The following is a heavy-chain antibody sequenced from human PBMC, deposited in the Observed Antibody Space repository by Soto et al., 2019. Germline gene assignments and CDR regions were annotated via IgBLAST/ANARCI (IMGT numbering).Heavy chain of an antibody. J-gene: IGHJ3*02. CDR3: TRPPMVRGPLWGGNAFDI. D-gene: IGHD3-10*01. Sequence: GGSLRLSCTASGFTFGDYAMSWFRQAPGKGLEWVGFIRSKAYGGTTEYAASVKGRFTISRDDSKSIAYLQMNSLKTEDTAVYYCTRPPMVRGPLWGGNAFDIWGQGTMVTVSS. V-gene: IGHV3-49*03. CDR2: IRSKAYGGTT. CDR1: GFTFGDYA.